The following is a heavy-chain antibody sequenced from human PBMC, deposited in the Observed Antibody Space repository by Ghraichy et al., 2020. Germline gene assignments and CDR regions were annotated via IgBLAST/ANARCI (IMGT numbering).Heavy chain of an antibody. CDR3: AKEGIAPRPTFDY. D-gene: IGHD6-13*01. J-gene: IGHJ4*02. CDR2: ISGSGGST. Sequence: GESLNISCAASGFTFSSYAMSWVRQAPGKGLEWVSAISGSGGSTYYADSVKGRFTISRDNSKNTLYLQMNSLRAEDTAVYYCAKEGIAPRPTFDYWGQGTLVTVSS. CDR1: GFTFSSYA. V-gene: IGHV3-23*01.